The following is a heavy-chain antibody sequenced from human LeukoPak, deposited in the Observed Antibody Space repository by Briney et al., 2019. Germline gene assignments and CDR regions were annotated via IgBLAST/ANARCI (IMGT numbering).Heavy chain of an antibody. CDR2: ISYDGSNK. Sequence: GGSLRLSCAASRFTFSNYGMNWVRQAPGKGLEWVAVISYDGSNKYYADSVKGRFTISRDNSKNTLYLQMNSLRAEDTAVYYCAKDLELAVAGTFDYWGQGTLVTISS. CDR1: RFTFSNYG. D-gene: IGHD6-19*01. J-gene: IGHJ4*02. V-gene: IGHV3-30*18. CDR3: AKDLELAVAGTFDY.